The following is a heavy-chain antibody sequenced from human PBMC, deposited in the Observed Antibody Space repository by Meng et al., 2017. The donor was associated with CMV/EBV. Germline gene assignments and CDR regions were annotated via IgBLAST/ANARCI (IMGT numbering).Heavy chain of an antibody. CDR1: GYSFTSYG. CDR2: IDPSDSYT. Sequence: SVKVSGYSFTSYGISWVRQMPGKGLEWMGRIDPSDSYTNYSPSFQGHVTISADKSISTAYLQWSSLKASDTAMYYCARHRPNWNRDYWGQGTLVTVSS. CDR3: ARHRPNWNRDY. V-gene: IGHV5-10-1*01. J-gene: IGHJ4*02. D-gene: IGHD1-1*01.